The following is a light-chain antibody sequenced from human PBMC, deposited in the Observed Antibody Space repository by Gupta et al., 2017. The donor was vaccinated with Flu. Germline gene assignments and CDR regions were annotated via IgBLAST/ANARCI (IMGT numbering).Light chain of an antibody. CDR2: SDN. Sequence: QSVMTQPPSASGTPGRRVTISCSGSSSNIGTNTVNWCQQLPGTAPKLLIYSDNQRPSGVPDRFSASKSGTSASLAFSGLQSEDETDYYCATWDDSLNGYVFGTGTKVIVL. J-gene: IGLJ1*01. CDR1: SSNIGTNT. V-gene: IGLV1-44*01. CDR3: ATWDDSLNGYV.